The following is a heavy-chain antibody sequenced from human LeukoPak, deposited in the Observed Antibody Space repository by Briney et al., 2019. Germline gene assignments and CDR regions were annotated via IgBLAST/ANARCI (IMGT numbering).Heavy chain of an antibody. CDR2: ISYDGSSK. CDR3: AKAADQYYYSYFYYMDV. V-gene: IGHV3-30*18. Sequence: GGSLRLSCAASGFTFSSYGIHWVRQAPGKGLEWVAVISYDGSSKDYADSVKGRFTISRDNSKNTLYLQMNSLRVEDTAVYYCAKAADQYYYSYFYYMDVWGKGTTVTVSS. J-gene: IGHJ6*03. CDR1: GFTFSSYG. D-gene: IGHD2/OR15-2a*01.